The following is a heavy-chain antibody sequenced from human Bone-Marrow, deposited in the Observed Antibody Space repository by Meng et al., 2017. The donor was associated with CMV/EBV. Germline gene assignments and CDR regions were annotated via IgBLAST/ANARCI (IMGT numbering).Heavy chain of an antibody. D-gene: IGHD1-26*01. Sequence: GESLKISCAASGFTFSRYSMNWVRQAPGKGLEWVSYISRSSDYIYYVDSVKGRFTISRDNAENSLYLQMSSLRAEDTAVYYCATTAKGGWELLREDYWGQGTLVTVSS. CDR3: ATTAKGGWELLREDY. J-gene: IGHJ4*02. CDR1: GFTFSRYS. V-gene: IGHV3-21*06. CDR2: ISRSSDYI.